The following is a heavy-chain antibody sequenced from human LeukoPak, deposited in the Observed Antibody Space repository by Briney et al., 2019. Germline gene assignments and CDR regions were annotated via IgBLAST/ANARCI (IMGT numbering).Heavy chain of an antibody. CDR3: ARDPNDGYAFLDY. J-gene: IGHJ4*02. CDR2: IFDDGTT. CDR1: EFIVTNYH. V-gene: IGHV3-66*02. D-gene: IGHD2-8*01. Sequence: GGSLRLSCAASEFIVTNYHMNWVRQAPGKGLEWVSNIFDDGTTYYADSVKGRFTISRDISKNTAYLQMNSLRVEDTAVYCCARDPNDGYAFLDYWGQGTVVTVSS.